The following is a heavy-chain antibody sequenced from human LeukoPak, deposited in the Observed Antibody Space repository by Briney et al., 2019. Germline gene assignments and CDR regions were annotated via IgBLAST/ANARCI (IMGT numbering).Heavy chain of an antibody. J-gene: IGHJ5*02. V-gene: IGHV3-21*01. CDR1: GFTFRNYN. D-gene: IGHD2-8*01. Sequence: GGSLRLSCAASGFTFRNYNMNWVRQAPGKGLEWVSSISESSSFIQYADSLKGRFAISRDNTKNSLYLQMNSLRAEDTAVYYCARQRGYCSSGVCRGWFDPWGQGTLVTVSS. CDR3: ARQRGYCSSGVCRGWFDP. CDR2: ISESSSFI.